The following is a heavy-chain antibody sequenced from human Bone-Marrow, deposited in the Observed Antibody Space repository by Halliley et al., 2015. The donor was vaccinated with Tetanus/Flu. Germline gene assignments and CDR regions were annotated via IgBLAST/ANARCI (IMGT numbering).Heavy chain of an antibody. V-gene: IGHV1-69*04. J-gene: IGHJ4*01. Sequence: PARGIPTYAQTFQGRVSITADKSRGTAFMELSSLRSEDTAVYYCAREDQNIPARLRLRVFDSWGHGTLVTVSS. CDR3: AREDQNIPARLRLRVFDS. CDR2: PARGIP. D-gene: IGHD6-6*01.